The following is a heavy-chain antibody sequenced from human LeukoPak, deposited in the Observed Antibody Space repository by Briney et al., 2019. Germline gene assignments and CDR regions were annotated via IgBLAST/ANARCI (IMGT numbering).Heavy chain of an antibody. CDR2: IWYDGSNK. D-gene: IGHD6-19*01. J-gene: IGHJ4*02. V-gene: IGHV3-33*01. CDR1: GFTFSSYD. Sequence: PGGSLSLSCAASGFTFSSYDMPWIRQAPGKGLEWVAVIWYDGSNKYYADSVKGRVTISRDNSKNTLYLQMNSVRAEDTAVYYCARGAAVAAPAPFHCWGQGTLVTVSS. CDR3: ARGAAVAAPAPFHC.